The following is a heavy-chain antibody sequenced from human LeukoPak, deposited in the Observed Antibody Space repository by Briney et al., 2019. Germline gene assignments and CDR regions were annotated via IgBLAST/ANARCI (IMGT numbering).Heavy chain of an antibody. Sequence: QSGGSLRLSCAASGFTFSSYAMSWVRQAPGKGLEWVSYISSSGSTIYYADSVEGRFTISRDNAKNSLYLQMNSLRAEDTAVYYCAREQWNFLVDYWGQGTLVTVSS. D-gene: IGHD1-7*01. V-gene: IGHV3-48*04. CDR3: AREQWNFLVDY. CDR1: GFTFSSYA. CDR2: ISSSGSTI. J-gene: IGHJ4*02.